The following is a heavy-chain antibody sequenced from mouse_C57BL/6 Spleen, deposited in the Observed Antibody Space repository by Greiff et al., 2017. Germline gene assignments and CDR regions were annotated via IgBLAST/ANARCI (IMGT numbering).Heavy chain of an antibody. CDR3: ARGGSNLYAMDD. D-gene: IGHD2-5*01. J-gene: IGHJ4*01. Sequence: QVQLQQSGAELVKPGASVKISCKASAYAFSSYWMNWVKQRPGKGLEWIGQIYPGDGDTNYNGKFKGKATLTADKSSSTAYMQLSSLTSEDSAVYFCARGGSNLYAMDDWGQGTSVTVSS. V-gene: IGHV1-80*01. CDR1: AYAFSSYW. CDR2: IYPGDGDT.